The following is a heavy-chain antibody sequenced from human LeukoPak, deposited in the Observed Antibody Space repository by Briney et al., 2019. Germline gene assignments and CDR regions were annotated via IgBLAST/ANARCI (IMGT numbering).Heavy chain of an antibody. V-gene: IGHV3-30-3*01. CDR2: ISYDGSNK. D-gene: IGHD3-22*01. CDR1: GFTFSSYA. CDR3: ARGDYYDSSMGYFQH. Sequence: GGSLRLSCAASGFTFSSYAMHWVRQAPGKGLEWVAVISYDGSNKYYADSVKGRFTISRDNSKNTLYLQMSSLRAEDTAVYYCARGDYYDSSMGYFQHWGQGTLVTVSS. J-gene: IGHJ1*01.